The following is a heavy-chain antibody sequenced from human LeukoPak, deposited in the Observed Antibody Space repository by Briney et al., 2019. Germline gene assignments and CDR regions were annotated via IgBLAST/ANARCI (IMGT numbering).Heavy chain of an antibody. CDR1: GFTFSSYW. Sequence: VGSLRLSCAASGFTFSSYWMHWVRQAPGKGLVWVSRINSDGSSTSYAGSVKGRFTISRDNAKNTLYLQMNSLRAEDTAVYYCARDSMVVAPLYYYCGMDVWGQGTTVTVSS. CDR2: INSDGSST. J-gene: IGHJ6*02. CDR3: ARDSMVVAPLYYYCGMDV. D-gene: IGHD3-10*01. V-gene: IGHV3-74*01.